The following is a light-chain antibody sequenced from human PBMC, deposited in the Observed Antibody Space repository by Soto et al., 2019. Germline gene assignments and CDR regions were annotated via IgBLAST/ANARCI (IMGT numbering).Light chain of an antibody. J-gene: IGKJ1*01. V-gene: IGKV3-20*01. CDR2: GAS. CDR1: QSVSSSY. Sequence: EIVLTQSPGTLSLSPGERATLSCRASQSVSSSYLAWYQQKPGQAPRLLIHGASSRATGIPDRFSGSGSGTDFTLTISRLEPEDFAVYYCQQYSNSPGTFGQGTKVEIK. CDR3: QQYSNSPGT.